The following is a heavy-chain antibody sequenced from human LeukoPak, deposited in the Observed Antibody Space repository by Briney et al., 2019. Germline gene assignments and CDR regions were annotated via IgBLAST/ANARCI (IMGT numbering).Heavy chain of an antibody. CDR2: LSKRSNTM. Sequence: PGGSLRHSCTASGFSFCSFIMNWGPPAPGKGLGWLSYLSKRSNTMHYADSVKGRFTISRDNAKDSLYLQMNSLRDEDTAVYYCARGGDDSSGYYYIREEEYFQKWGQGTLVTVSS. CDR1: GFSFCSFI. CDR3: ARGGDDSSGYYYIREEEYFQK. D-gene: IGHD3-22*01. J-gene: IGHJ1*01. V-gene: IGHV3-48*02.